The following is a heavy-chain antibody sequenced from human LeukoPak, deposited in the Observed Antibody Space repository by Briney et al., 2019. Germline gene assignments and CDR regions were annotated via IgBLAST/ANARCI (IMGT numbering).Heavy chain of an antibody. D-gene: IGHD6-13*01. CDR2: ISGSGGST. J-gene: IGHJ5*02. CDR3: AKLQSSSWYLGNWFDP. V-gene: IGHV3-23*01. CDR1: GFTFSSYA. Sequence: PGGSLRLSCAASGFTFSSYAMSWVRQAPGKGLEWVSAISGSGGSTYYADSVKGRFTISRDNSKNTLYLQMNSLRAEDTAVYYCAKLQSSSWYLGNWFDPWGQGTLVTVSS.